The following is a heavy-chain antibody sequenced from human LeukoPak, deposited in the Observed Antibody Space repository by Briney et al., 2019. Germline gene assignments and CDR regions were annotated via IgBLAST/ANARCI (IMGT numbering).Heavy chain of an antibody. CDR1: GFTVSSNY. CDR3: ARDLGNYLDTAA. CDR2: IYTGGST. Sequence: PGGSLRLSCAVSGFTVSSNYMTWVRQAPGKGLECVSVIYTGGSTYYADSVKGRFTISRDITKNTLYLQLNSLRAEDTGVYYCARDLGNYLDTAAWGQGTLVTVSS. D-gene: IGHD5-18*01. J-gene: IGHJ5*02. V-gene: IGHV3-66*01.